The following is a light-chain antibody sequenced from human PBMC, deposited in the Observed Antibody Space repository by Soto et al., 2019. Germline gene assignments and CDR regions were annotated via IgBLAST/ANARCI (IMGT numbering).Light chain of an antibody. J-gene: IGKJ5*01. CDR3: QQYGSSPT. CDR2: GAS. V-gene: IGKV3-20*01. Sequence: EIVLTQSPGTLSLSPGERATFSCRASQSVSSSYIAWYQQKRGQAPRRLIYGASIRATGIPDRFSGSGSGTDFTLTISRLEPEDFAVYYCQQYGSSPTFGQGTRLEIK. CDR1: QSVSSSY.